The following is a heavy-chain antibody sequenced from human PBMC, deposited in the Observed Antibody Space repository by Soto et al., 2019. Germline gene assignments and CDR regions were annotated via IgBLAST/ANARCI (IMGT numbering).Heavy chain of an antibody. CDR2: ISGYNGNR. CDR3: ARGRYDFWIGYDAFDI. D-gene: IGHD3-3*01. J-gene: IGHJ3*02. CDR1: GYTFTSHG. Sequence: QVQLVQSGAEVKKPGASVKVSCKASGYTFTSHGISWVRQAPGQGLEWMGWISGYNGNRNYAQKVQGRVAMTTDTSTGTAYLELRSLRSDDAAVYYCARGRYDFWIGYDAFDIWGQGTVVTVSS. V-gene: IGHV1-18*01.